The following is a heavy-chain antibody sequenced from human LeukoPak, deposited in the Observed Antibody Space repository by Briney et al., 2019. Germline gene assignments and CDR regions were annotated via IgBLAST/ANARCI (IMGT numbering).Heavy chain of an antibody. CDR2: IIPIFGTA. J-gene: IGHJ1*01. D-gene: IGHD3-22*01. Sequence: SVKVSCKASGGTFSSYAISWVRQAPGQALEWMGGIIPIFGTANYAQKFQGRVTITADESTSTAYMELSSLRSEDTAVYYCARDLPGYYYDSSGSFQHWGQGTLVTVSS. V-gene: IGHV1-69*13. CDR3: ARDLPGYYYDSSGSFQH. CDR1: GGTFSSYA.